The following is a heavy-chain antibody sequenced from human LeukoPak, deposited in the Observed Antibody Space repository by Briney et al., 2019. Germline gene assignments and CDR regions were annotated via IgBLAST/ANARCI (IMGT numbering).Heavy chain of an antibody. J-gene: IGHJ6*02. CDR1: GGSVSSGSYY. V-gene: IGHV4-61*01. CDR3: ARAGHYFGGDRSQRYGMDV. Sequence: SETLSLTCTVSGGSVSSGSYYWSWIRQPPGKGLEWIGYIYYSGSTNYNPSLKSRVTVSVDTSKNQFSLKLSSVTAADTAVYYCARAGHYFGGDRSQRYGMDVWGQGTTVTVSS. CDR2: IYYSGST. D-gene: IGHD2-21*02.